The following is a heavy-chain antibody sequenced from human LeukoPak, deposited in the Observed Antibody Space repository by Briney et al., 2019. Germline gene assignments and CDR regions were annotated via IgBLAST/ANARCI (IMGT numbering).Heavy chain of an antibody. V-gene: IGHV4-39*07. Sequence: SETLSLTCTVSGGSISSSNYYWGWIRQPPGKGLEWIGSIYYSGSTYYNPSLKSRVTISVDTSKNQFSLKLSSVTAADTAVYYCARVTGYSGSYYHFDYWGQGTLVTVSS. CDR1: GGSISSSNYY. D-gene: IGHD1-26*01. CDR3: ARVTGYSGSYYHFDY. CDR2: IYYSGST. J-gene: IGHJ4*02.